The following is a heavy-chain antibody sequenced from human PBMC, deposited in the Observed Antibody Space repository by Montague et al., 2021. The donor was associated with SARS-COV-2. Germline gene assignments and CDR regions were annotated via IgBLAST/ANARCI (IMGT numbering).Heavy chain of an antibody. CDR3: ARTVLYSGYDYSWFDP. CDR1: GGSISRGGYC. J-gene: IGHJ5*02. V-gene: IGHV4-31*03. Sequence: TLSLTCTVSGGSISRGGYCWNWIRQYPGKGLEWIGYIYNSGTTSYSPSLRSRATISIDTSKNLFSLKLTSVTAADTAVYYCARTVLYSGYDYSWFDPWGQGTPVTVSS. CDR2: IYNSGTT. D-gene: IGHD5-12*01.